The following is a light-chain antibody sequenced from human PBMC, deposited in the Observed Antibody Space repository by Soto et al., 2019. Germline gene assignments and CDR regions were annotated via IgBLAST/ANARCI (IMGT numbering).Light chain of an antibody. CDR3: QQYKRFFHT. CDR1: QSITSW. CDR2: DAS. J-gene: IGKJ2*01. V-gene: IGKV1-5*01. Sequence: DIQMTQSPSTLSASVGDSVTITCRASQSITSWLAWYQQKPGKAPKVLIFDASTLQSGVPSRFSGSGSGTEFTLTISSLQPDDFATYYCQQYKRFFHTFGDGTKLESK.